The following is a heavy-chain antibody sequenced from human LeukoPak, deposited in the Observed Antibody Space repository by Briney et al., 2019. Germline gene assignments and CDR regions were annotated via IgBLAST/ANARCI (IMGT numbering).Heavy chain of an antibody. D-gene: IGHD2-2*01. J-gene: IGHJ5*02. V-gene: IGHV1-46*01. CDR3: ARDRPLYCSSTSCYGDGFDP. CDR1: GYTFTSYY. CDR2: INPSGGST. Sequence: ASVKVSCKASGYTFTSYYMHWVRQAPGQGLEWMGIINPSGGSTSYAQKFQGRVTMTRDTSTSTVYMELSSLRSKDTAVYYCARDRPLYCSSTSCYGDGFDPWGQGTLVTVSS.